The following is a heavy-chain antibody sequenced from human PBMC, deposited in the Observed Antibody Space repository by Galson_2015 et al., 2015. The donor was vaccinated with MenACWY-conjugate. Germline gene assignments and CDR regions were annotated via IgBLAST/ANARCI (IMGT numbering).Heavy chain of an antibody. D-gene: IGHD3-3*01. CDR2: INRDGSST. CDR3: ARDRLLYPAARPTNRFDP. V-gene: IGHV3-74*03. Sequence: SLRLSCAASGFTFSSHYMHWVRQVPGKGLVWVSRINRDGSSTTYADSVKGRFTISRDNAKNTLYLEMSNLRAEDTAVYFCARDRLLYPAARPTNRFDPRGQGTLVSVSS. CDR1: GFTFSSHY. J-gene: IGHJ5*02.